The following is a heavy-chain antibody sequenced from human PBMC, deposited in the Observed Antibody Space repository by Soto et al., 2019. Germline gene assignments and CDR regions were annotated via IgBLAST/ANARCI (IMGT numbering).Heavy chain of an antibody. CDR1: GFTFRSYG. V-gene: IGHV3-33*01. CDR3: ARDPGVYCSSTSCPGAYYYYYMDV. D-gene: IGHD2-2*01. J-gene: IGHJ6*03. Sequence: ESGGGVVQPGRSLRLSCAASGFTFRSYGMHWVRQAPGKGLEWVAVIWYDGRNKYYADSVKGRFTISRDNSKNTLYLQMNSLRAEDPAVYYWARDPGVYCSSTSCPGAYYYYYMDVWGKGTTVTVSS. CDR2: IWYDGRNK.